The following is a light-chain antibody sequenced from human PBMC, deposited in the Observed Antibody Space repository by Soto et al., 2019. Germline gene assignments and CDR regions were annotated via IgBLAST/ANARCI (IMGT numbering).Light chain of an antibody. J-gene: IGKJ1*01. CDR2: DAS. V-gene: IGKV1-5*01. CDR1: QSISSW. CDR3: QQYNSYRGT. Sequence: DIQMTQSPSTLSASVGDRVTITCRASQSISSWLAWYQQKPGKAPKLLIYDASSLESGVPSRFSGSGSRTEFTLTISSLQPDDFATYYCQQYNSYRGTFGQGPRWKSN.